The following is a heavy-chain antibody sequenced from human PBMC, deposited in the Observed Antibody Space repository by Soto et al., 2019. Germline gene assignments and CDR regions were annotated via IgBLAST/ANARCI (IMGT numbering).Heavy chain of an antibody. V-gene: IGHV3-21*01. CDR3: ARRRRNGYGMDV. CDR1: GFTFSSYS. J-gene: IGHJ6*02. Sequence: GGSLRLSCAASGFTFSSYSMNWVRQAPGKGLEWVSSISSSSSYIYYADSVKGRFTISRDNAKNSLYLQMNSLRAEDTAVYYCARRRRNGYGMDVWGQGTTVTVSS. CDR2: ISSSSSYI. D-gene: IGHD4-4*01.